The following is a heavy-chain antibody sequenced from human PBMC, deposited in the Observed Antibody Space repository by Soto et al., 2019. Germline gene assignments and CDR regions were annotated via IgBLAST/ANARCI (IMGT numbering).Heavy chain of an antibody. Sequence: PSETLSLTCTVSGDSIRNYYYTWIRQSAGKGLEWIGRVYTSGSTNYNPSLKSRVTMSVDTSKKQFSLKLTSATAADTAIYYCAASEYSYYYYAMDVWGPGATVTVSS. CDR3: AASEYSYYYYAMDV. CDR1: GDSIRNYY. CDR2: VYTSGST. J-gene: IGHJ6*02. V-gene: IGHV4-4*07.